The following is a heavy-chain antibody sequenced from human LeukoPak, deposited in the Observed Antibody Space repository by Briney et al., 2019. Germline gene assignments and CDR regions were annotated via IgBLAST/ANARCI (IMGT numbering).Heavy chain of an antibody. D-gene: IGHD3-22*01. V-gene: IGHV1-8*03. Sequence: GASVKVSCKASGYTFTSYDVNWVRQATGQGLEWMGWMNPNSGKTGYAQKFQGRVTITRNTSISTAYMELSSLRSEDTAVYYCARGHPYDSSGYVDYWGQGTLVTVSS. CDR3: ARGHPYDSSGYVDY. CDR2: MNPNSGKT. CDR1: GYTFTSYD. J-gene: IGHJ4*02.